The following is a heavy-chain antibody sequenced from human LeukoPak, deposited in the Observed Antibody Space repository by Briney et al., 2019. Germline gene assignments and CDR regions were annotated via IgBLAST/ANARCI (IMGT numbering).Heavy chain of an antibody. CDR2: IKQGGSEK. CDR1: GFTCSSYW. D-gene: IGHD3-22*01. V-gene: IGHV3-7*01. J-gene: IGHJ4*02. CDR3: ARENTYYYDSSGFDY. Sequence: GGSLRLSCAASGFTCSSYWMSWVRQAPGKGLEWVANIKQGGSEKYYMDSVKGRFTITRDNAKNSLYLQMNSLRAEDTAVYYCARENTYYYDSSGFDYWGQGTLVTVSS.